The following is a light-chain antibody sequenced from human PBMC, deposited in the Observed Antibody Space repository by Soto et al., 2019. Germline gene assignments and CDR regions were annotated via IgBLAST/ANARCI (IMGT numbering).Light chain of an antibody. V-gene: IGLV1-47*01. CDR3: AAWDDWLSGPGVV. Sequence: QSVLTQPPSASGTPGQRVTISCSGSSSNVGSYYVYWYQQLPGTAPKLLIYRNNQRPSGVPDRFSGSKSGTSASLAISGLRSEDEADYYCAAWDDWLSGPGVVFGGGTKLTVL. CDR2: RNN. CDR1: SSNVGSYY. J-gene: IGLJ2*01.